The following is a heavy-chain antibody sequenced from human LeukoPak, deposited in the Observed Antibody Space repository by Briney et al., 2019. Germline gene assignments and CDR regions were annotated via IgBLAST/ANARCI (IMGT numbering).Heavy chain of an antibody. J-gene: IGHJ4*02. V-gene: IGHV5-51*01. Sequence: GESLKISCKGSGYSFTSYWIGWVRQMPGKGLEWMGIIYPGDSDTRYSPSFQGQVTISADKSISTAYLQCSSLKASDTPMYYCARRSYKYYFDYWGQGTLVTVSS. CDR1: GYSFTSYW. CDR2: IYPGDSDT. D-gene: IGHD1-26*01. CDR3: ARRSYKYYFDY.